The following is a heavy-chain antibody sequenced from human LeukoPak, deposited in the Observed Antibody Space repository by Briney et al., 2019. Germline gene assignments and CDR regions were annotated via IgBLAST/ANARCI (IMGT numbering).Heavy chain of an antibody. D-gene: IGHD2-15*01. Sequence: GGSLRLSCAASGFTFSTYGMSWVRQAPGKGLEWVSTISGSSGRTYYADSVEGRFTISRDNSKNTLYLQMNSLRAEDTAVYYCAKGSWVVAANLFDYWGRGNLVTVSS. V-gene: IGHV3-23*01. CDR3: AKGSWVVAANLFDY. CDR1: GFTFSTYG. CDR2: ISGSSGRT. J-gene: IGHJ4*02.